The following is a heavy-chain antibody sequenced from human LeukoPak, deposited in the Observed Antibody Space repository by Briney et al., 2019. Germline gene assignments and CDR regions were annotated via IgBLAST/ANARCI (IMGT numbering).Heavy chain of an antibody. CDR2: IIPIFGTA. CDR3: ARDRGDAFDI. V-gene: IGHV1-69*13. CDR1: GYTFTDFG. Sequence: RRASVKVSCKTSGYTFTDFGISWVRQAPGQGLEWMGGIIPIFGTANYAQKFQGRVTITADESTSTAYMELSSLRSEDTAVYYCARDRGDAFDIWGQGTMVTVSS. D-gene: IGHD3-10*01. J-gene: IGHJ3*02.